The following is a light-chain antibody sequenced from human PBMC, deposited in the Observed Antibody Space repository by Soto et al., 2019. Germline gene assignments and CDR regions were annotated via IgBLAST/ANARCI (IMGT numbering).Light chain of an antibody. J-gene: IGLJ2*01. CDR3: SSYAGSTTFVV. CDR1: SSDVGSYDL. V-gene: IGLV2-23*02. Sequence: QSALTQPAAVSGSPGQLITISCTGSSSDVGSYDLVSWYQQHPGKAPKLMIYEVTKRPSGVSNRFSGSKSGNTASLTISGLQAEDEADYYCSSYAGSTTFVVFGGGTKLTVL. CDR2: EVT.